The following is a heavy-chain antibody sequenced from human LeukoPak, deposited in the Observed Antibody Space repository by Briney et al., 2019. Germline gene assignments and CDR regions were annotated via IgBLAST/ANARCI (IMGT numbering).Heavy chain of an antibody. D-gene: IGHD3-22*01. J-gene: IGHJ4*02. V-gene: IGHV3-23*01. CDR2: IDDGGGRT. CDR3: AKDFYDSSGSRYDY. CDR1: GFAFSSYA. Sequence: GGSLRLSCTASGFAFSSYAMSWVRQAPGVGLEWVSAIDDGGGRTWHADSMRGRFTISRDNSKNTLFMQMNSLRAEDTAVYYCAKDFYDSSGSRYDYWGQGTLVTVSS.